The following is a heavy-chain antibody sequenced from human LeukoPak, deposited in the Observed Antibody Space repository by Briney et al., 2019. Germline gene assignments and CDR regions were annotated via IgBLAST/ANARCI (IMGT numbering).Heavy chain of an antibody. CDR3: ARDSFSSGWYLDY. D-gene: IGHD6-19*01. V-gene: IGHV3-7*01. Sequence: PGGSLRLSCGASGFTFSDYSMSWVRQAPGKGLEWVANIKQDGSEKYYVDSVKGRFTISRDNAKNSLYLQMNSLRAEDTAVYYCARDSFSSGWYLDYWGQGTLVTVSS. J-gene: IGHJ4*02. CDR2: IKQDGSEK. CDR1: GFTFSDYS.